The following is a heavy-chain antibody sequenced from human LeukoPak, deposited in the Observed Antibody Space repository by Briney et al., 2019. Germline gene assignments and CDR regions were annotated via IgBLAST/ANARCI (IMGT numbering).Heavy chain of an antibody. CDR1: GGSFSGYY. V-gene: IGHV4-34*01. CDR2: INHSGST. Sequence: PSETQSLTCAVYGGSFSGYYWSWIRQPPGKGLEWIGEINHSGSTNYNPSLKSRVTISVDTSKNQFSLKLSSVTAADTAVYYCARVRIGNGYFDYWGQGTLVTVSS. J-gene: IGHJ4*02. CDR3: ARVRIGNGYFDY. D-gene: IGHD2-15*01.